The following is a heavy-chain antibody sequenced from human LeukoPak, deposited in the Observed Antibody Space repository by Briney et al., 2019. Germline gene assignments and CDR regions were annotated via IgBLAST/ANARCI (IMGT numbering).Heavy chain of an antibody. V-gene: IGHV1-2*02. Sequence: ASVKVSCKASGYTFTGYYMHWVRQATGQGLEWMGWINPNSGGTNYAQKFQGRVTMTRDTSISTAYMELSRLRSDDTAVYYCARRRGANSFYGMDVWGQGTTVTVSS. CDR2: INPNSGGT. CDR1: GYTFTGYY. D-gene: IGHD4/OR15-4a*01. CDR3: ARRRGANSFYGMDV. J-gene: IGHJ6*02.